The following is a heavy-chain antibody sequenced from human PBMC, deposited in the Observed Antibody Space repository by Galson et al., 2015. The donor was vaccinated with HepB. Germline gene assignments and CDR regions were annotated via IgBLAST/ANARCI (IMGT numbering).Heavy chain of an antibody. Sequence: SLRLSCAASGFTFCSYSMNWVRQAPGKGLEWVSSISSSSSYIYYADSVKGRFTISRDNAKNSLYLQMNSLRAEDTAVYYCASLLAYCGGDCYSNYYYYGMDVWGQGTTVTVSS. CDR1: GFTFCSYS. J-gene: IGHJ6*02. D-gene: IGHD2-21*02. V-gene: IGHV3-21*01. CDR3: ASLLAYCGGDCYSNYYYYGMDV. CDR2: ISSSSSYI.